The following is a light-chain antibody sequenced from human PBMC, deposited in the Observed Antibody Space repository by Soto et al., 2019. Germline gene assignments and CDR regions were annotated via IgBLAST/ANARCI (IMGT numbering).Light chain of an antibody. V-gene: IGLV2-11*01. CDR2: DVT. CDR3: CSYAATSVVI. J-gene: IGLJ2*01. CDR1: SSDIGAYNY. Sequence: QSALTQPRSVSGSPGQSVTISCTGTSSDIGAYNYVSWYQHHPGRAPKLMICDVTKRPSGVPDRFSGSKSGNTASLTISGLQAEDEADYYCCSYAATSVVIFGGGTKVTVL.